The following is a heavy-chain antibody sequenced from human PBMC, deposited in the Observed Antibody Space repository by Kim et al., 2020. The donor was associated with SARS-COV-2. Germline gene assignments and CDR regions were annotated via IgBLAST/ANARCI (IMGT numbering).Heavy chain of an antibody. CDR2: N. V-gene: IGHV3-7*04. J-gene: IGHJ4*02. D-gene: IGHD6-13*01. Sequence: NYYVDSVKGRFTSSRDNAKNSLYLQMNSLRAEDTAVYYCARVGSSSWYFDYWGQGTLVTVSS. CDR3: ARVGSSSWYFDY.